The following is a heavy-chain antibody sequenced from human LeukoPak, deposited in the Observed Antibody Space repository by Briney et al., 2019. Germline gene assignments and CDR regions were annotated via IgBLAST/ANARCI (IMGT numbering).Heavy chain of an antibody. D-gene: IGHD5-18*01. Sequence: PGGSLRLSCAASGFTFSSYAMSWVRQAPGKGLEWVSTISGSGDTTYYADSVKGRFTISRDNSKNTLYLQMNSLRAEDTAVYYCARRGYSYGYIRLPYYYYYYMDVWGKGTTVTVSS. CDR3: ARRGYSYGYIRLPYYYYYYMDV. CDR1: GFTFSSYA. J-gene: IGHJ6*03. CDR2: ISGSGDTT. V-gene: IGHV3-23*01.